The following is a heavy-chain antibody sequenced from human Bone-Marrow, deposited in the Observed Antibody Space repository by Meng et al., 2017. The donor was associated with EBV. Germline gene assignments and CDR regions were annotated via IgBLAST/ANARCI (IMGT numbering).Heavy chain of an antibody. D-gene: IGHD3-10*01. CDR3: ARGDYGSGSYYSHVGVVY. V-gene: IGHV4-34*01. CDR2: INHSGST. Sequence: QLWVSRLLTPSATLSLPCAVYVGSFSCYYWNSIRQPPGKGLEWIGEINHSGSTNYHPSLKSRVTISVDTSKNQFSLKLSSVTAADTAVYYCARGDYGSGSYYSHVGVVYWGQGTLVTVSS. J-gene: IGHJ4*02. CDR1: VGSFSCYY.